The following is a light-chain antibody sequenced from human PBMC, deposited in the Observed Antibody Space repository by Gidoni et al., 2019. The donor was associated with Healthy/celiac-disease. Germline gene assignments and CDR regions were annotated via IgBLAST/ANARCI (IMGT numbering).Light chain of an antibody. J-gene: IGLJ2*01. CDR2: RDS. V-gene: IGLV3-9*01. Sequence: SYELTQPLSVSVALGQAARITCGGNNFGSKNVHWYQQKPGQAHVLVIYRDSNRPSGIPERFSGSNSGNTATLTISRAQAGDEADYYCQVWDSSTVVFGGGTKLTVL. CDR3: QVWDSSTVV. CDR1: NFGSKN.